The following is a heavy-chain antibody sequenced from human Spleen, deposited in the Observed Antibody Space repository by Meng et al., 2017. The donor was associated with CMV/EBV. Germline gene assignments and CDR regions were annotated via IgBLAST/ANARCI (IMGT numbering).Heavy chain of an antibody. V-gene: IGHV4-61*01. Sequence: CTVSGASVASGSYYWSWLRQPPGKRLEWIGFIYYSGNTYYNPSLKGRVTISIDTSKNQFSLKMNSVTAADTAIYYCARDWGSAGPFDPWGQGALVTVSS. CDR2: IYYSGNT. D-gene: IGHD3-16*01. CDR1: GASVASGSYY. J-gene: IGHJ5*02. CDR3: ARDWGSAGPFDP.